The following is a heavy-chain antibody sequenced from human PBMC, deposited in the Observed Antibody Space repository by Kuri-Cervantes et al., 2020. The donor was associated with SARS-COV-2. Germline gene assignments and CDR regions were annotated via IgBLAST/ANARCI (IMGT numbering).Heavy chain of an antibody. CDR2: IYSSGST. J-gene: IGHJ5*02. CDR3: ARGLDYYDSSGYRWFDP. D-gene: IGHD3-22*01. V-gene: IGHV4-59*12. CDR1: GGTISSYY. Sequence: SETLSLTCTVSGGTISSYYWSWIRQPPGKGLEWIGYIYSSGSTHYNPSLKSRVTISVDTSKNQFSLKLSSVTAADTAVYYCARGLDYYDSSGYRWFDPWGQGTLVTVSS.